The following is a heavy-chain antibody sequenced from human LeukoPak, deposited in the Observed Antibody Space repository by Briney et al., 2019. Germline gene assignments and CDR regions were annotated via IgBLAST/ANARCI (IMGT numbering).Heavy chain of an antibody. CDR1: GFTFSSYT. CDR3: ATHSSKVPY. D-gene: IGHD2-2*01. V-gene: IGHV3-64*01. J-gene: IGHJ4*02. CDR2: ISTNGGST. Sequence: GGSLRLSCAASGFTFSSYTMYWVRQAPGKGLEYVSAISTNGGSTYYANSVKGRFIISRDNSKNRLYLQMGSLRAEDMAVYYCATHSSKVPYWGQGTLVTVSS.